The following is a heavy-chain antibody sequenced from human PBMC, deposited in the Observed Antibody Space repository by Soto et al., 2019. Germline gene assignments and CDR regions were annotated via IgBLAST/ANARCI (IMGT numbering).Heavy chain of an antibody. V-gene: IGHV4-59*01. CDR1: GGSISSYY. CDR3: ARAGLVATIVDY. CDR2: IYYSGST. D-gene: IGHD5-12*01. J-gene: IGHJ4*02. Sequence: QVQLQESGPGLVKPSETLSLTCTVSGGSISSYYWSWIRQPPGKGLEWIGYIYYSGSTNYNPSLTSRVTISVDTSKNQFSLKLSSVTAADTAVYYCARAGLVATIVDYWGQGTLVTVSS.